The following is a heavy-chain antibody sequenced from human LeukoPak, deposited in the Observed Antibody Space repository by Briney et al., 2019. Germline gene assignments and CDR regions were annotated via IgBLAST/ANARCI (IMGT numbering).Heavy chain of an antibody. V-gene: IGHV3-30*18. CDR1: GFTFRSYG. D-gene: IGHD2-21*02. Sequence: PGGSLGLSCAASGFTFRSYGMHWVRQAPGKGLEWVAVISYDGSNKYYADSVKGRFTISRDNSKNTLYLQMNSLRAEDTAVYYCAKDYCGGDCCPDYWGQGTLVTVSS. CDR3: AKDYCGGDCCPDY. J-gene: IGHJ4*02. CDR2: ISYDGSNK.